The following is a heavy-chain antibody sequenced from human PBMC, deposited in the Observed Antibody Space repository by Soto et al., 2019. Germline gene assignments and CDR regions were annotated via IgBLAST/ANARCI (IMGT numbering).Heavy chain of an antibody. CDR2: ISYDGSNK. CDR1: GFTFSSYA. V-gene: IGHV3-30-3*01. J-gene: IGHJ6*02. D-gene: IGHD5-12*01. Sequence: GGSLRLSCAASGFTFSSYAMHWVRQAPGKGLEWVAVISYDGSNKYYADSVKGRFTISRDNSKNTLYLQMNSLRAEDTAVYYCARVSKWLRFRALDYYNGMDAWRHGPTVTVS. CDR3: ARVSKWLRFRALDYYNGMDA.